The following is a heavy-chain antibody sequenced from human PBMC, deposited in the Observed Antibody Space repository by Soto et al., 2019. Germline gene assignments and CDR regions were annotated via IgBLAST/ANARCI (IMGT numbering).Heavy chain of an antibody. V-gene: IGHV1-18*01. D-gene: IGHD2-15*01. J-gene: IGHJ6*03. CDR1: GYTFTSYG. CDR2: ISPNNGKA. Sequence: GASVKVSCKASGYTFTSYGISWVRQAPGQGLEWMGWISPNNGKANYAQKFQGRVTITADKSTSTAYMELSSLRSEDTAVYYCARDERGYCSGGSCYYQYYYYYYMDVWGKGTTVTVSS. CDR3: ARDERGYCSGGSCYYQYYYYYYMDV.